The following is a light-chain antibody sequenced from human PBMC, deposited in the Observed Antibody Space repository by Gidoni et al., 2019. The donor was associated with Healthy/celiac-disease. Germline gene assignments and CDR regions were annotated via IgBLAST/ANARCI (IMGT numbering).Light chain of an antibody. J-gene: IGKJ2*01. CDR3: QQYNSYSET. V-gene: IGKV1-5*01. Sequence: DIQMTPSPSTLSASVGDRVTITCRASQSISSWLAWYQQKPGKAPKLLIYDASSLESGVPSRFSGRGSGTEFTLTISSLQPDDFATYYCQQYNSYSETFGQXTKLEIK. CDR2: DAS. CDR1: QSISSW.